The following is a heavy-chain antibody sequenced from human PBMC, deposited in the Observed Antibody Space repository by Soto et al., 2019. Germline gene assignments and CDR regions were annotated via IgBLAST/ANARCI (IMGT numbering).Heavy chain of an antibody. CDR3: ARDQGGKRGTFIFEH. J-gene: IGHJ4*02. CDR1: VFSFSDYV. CDR2: MWYHGRDL. V-gene: IGHV3-33*01. Sequence: PVGSLRLSCAASVFSFSDYVMHCVRHPPGKWLEWVAVMWYHGRDLFYTDSVKGRFTISRDNSKNTLFLQMNSLRADDTAVYYCARDQGGKRGTFIFEHLGQGALVNVS. D-gene: IGHD3-16*01.